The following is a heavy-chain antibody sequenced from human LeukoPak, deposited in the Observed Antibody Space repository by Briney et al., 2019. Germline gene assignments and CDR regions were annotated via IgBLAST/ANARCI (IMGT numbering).Heavy chain of an antibody. J-gene: IGHJ3*02. V-gene: IGHV6-1*01. Sequence: SQTLSLTCAISGDSVSSNNAAWSWIRQSPARGLEWLGRTYSRYKWYKDYAVSVKGRMIINPDTSKNQFSLQLNSVTPEDTAEYYCARALDEGDAFDIWGQGTIVTVSS. CDR3: ARALDEGDAFDI. CDR2: TYSRYKWYK. CDR1: GDSVSSNNAA.